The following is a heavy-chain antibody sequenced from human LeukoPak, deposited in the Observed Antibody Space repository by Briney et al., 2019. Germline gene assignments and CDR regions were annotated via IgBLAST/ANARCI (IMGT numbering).Heavy chain of an antibody. CDR2: IYYSGST. J-gene: IGHJ1*01. Sequence: SETLSLTCTVSGGSINTFNHYWGWIRQPPGKGLEWIGSIYYSGSTYYDASLKSRVAVSVDTSKNQFSLKVRPVTAADTAVYFCARLDWGSRGSGSFDIWGQGTLVTVSS. CDR3: ARLDWGSRGSGSFDI. D-gene: IGHD7-27*01. CDR1: GGSINTFNHY. V-gene: IGHV4-39*01.